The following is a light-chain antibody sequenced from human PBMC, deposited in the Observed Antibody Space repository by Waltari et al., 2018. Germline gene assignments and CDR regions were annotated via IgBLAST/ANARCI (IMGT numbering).Light chain of an antibody. Sequence: EIVMTQSPVTLSVSPGERATLSCRASQSVSSNLAWYQQKRGQAPRLLIYGASTRDTGIPARFSGSGSGTEFTLTISSMQSEDFAVYYCQQYNNWPLTVGGGTKVEIK. V-gene: IGKV3-15*01. CDR3: QQYNNWPLT. CDR2: GAS. CDR1: QSVSSN. J-gene: IGKJ4*01.